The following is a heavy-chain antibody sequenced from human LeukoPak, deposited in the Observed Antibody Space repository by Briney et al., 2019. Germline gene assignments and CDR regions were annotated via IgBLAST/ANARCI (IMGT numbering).Heavy chain of an antibody. CDR2: INHSGST. CDR1: GGSFSGYY. CDR3: ARKLKSGCSGTSCRSYNWFDP. Sequence: SETLSLTCTVYGGSFSGYYWSWIRQPPGKGLEWIGEINHSGSTNYNPSLKSRVTISVDTSKNQFSLKLSSVTAADTAVYYCARKLKSGCSGTSCRSYNWFDPWGQGTLVTVSS. J-gene: IGHJ5*02. D-gene: IGHD2-2*01. V-gene: IGHV4-34*01.